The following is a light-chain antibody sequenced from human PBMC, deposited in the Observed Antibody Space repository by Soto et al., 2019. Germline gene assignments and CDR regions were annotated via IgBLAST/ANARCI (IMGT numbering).Light chain of an antibody. CDR2: GAS. CDR3: QQYSNWPSLT. CDR1: QSVSSF. J-gene: IGKJ1*01. V-gene: IGKV3-15*01. Sequence: EKVMTQSPASLSMSPGERATLSCRASQSVSSFLAWYQQKPGQAPRLLIYGASTRATGIPARFSGSGSGTEFTLTISSLQSEDVAVYYCQQYSNWPSLTFGQGTKVEVK.